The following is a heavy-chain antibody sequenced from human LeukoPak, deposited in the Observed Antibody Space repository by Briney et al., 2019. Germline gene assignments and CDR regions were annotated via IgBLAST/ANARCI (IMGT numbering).Heavy chain of an antibody. D-gene: IGHD6-19*01. CDR3: ARDHLPGIAVAGTRLGWFDP. J-gene: IGHJ5*02. V-gene: IGHV1-2*02. CDR1: GYTFTGYY. Sequence: ASVKVSCKASGYTFTGYYMHWVRQAPGQGLEWMGWINPNSGGTNYAQKFQGRVTMTRDTPISTAYMELSRLRSDDTAVYYCARDHLPGIAVAGTRLGWFDPWGQGTLVTVSS. CDR2: INPNSGGT.